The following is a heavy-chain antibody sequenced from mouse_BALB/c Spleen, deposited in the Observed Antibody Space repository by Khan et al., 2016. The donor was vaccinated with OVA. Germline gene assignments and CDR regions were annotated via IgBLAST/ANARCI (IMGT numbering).Heavy chain of an antibody. V-gene: IGHV1S136*01. Sequence: VRLQQSGPEVVKPGASVKMSCKASGYTFTSYVMHWVKQKPGQGLEWIGYIYPFNDATKFNEKFNGKATLTSDKSSNTAYMALSSLTSEDSAVYYCGPFGSYYVSFVYWGQGTLVTVSA. D-gene: IGHD1-1*01. CDR3: GPFGSYYVSFVY. CDR2: IYPFNDAT. J-gene: IGHJ3*01. CDR1: GYTFTSYV.